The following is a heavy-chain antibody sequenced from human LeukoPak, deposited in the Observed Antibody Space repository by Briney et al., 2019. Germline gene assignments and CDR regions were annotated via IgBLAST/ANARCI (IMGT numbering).Heavy chain of an antibody. CDR2: TYYSGST. Sequence: PSETLSLTCTVSGGSISSYHWTWIRQPPGKGLEWIGYTYYSGSTNYNPSLKSRVTISVDTSKNQFSLKLSSVTAADTAVYYCAGKPYGSRSFDYWGQGTLVTVSS. V-gene: IGHV4-59*01. J-gene: IGHJ4*02. D-gene: IGHD3-10*01. CDR3: AGKPYGSRSFDY. CDR1: GGSISSYH.